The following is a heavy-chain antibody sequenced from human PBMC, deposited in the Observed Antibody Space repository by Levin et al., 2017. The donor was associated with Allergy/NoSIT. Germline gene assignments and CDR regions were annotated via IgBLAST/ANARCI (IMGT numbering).Heavy chain of an antibody. Sequence: GASVKVSCKASGGTFSSYAISWVRQAPGQGLEWMGGIIPIFGTANYAQKFQGRVTITADKSTSTAYMELSSLRSEDTAVYYCAHEYYDILTGYGYGMDVWGQGTTVTVSS. V-gene: IGHV1-69*06. CDR2: IIPIFGTA. D-gene: IGHD3-9*01. CDR3: AHEYYDILTGYGYGMDV. J-gene: IGHJ6*02. CDR1: GGTFSSYA.